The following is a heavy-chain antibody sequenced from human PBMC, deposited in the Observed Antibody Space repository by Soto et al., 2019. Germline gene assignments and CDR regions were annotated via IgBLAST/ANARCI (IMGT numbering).Heavy chain of an antibody. J-gene: IGHJ6*02. CDR2: IRSKAYGGRI. V-gene: IGHV3-49*04. CDR1: GFTFGDNA. Sequence: PGGSLRLSCTASGFTFGDNAMTWVRDAAGKGLEWVGLIRSKAYGGRIEYAASVKGRFTISRDDSKSIAYLQMNSLKTEDTAVYYCTRAAIEATGTTHYYYGLDVWGQGTTVTVSS. D-gene: IGHD1-1*01. CDR3: TRAAIEATGTTHYYYGLDV.